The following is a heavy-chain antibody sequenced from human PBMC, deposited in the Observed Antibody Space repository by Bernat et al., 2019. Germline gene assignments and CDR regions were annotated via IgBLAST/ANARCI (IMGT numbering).Heavy chain of an antibody. Sequence: QVQLVESGGGLVKPGGSLRLSCAASGFTFSDYYMSWIRQAPGKGLEWVSYISSSSSYTNYADSVKGRFTISRDNAKNSLYLQMNSLRAKDTAVYYCARVGASIAAAGPRAYYFDYWGQGTLVTVSS. D-gene: IGHD6-13*01. CDR3: ARVGASIAAAGPRAYYFDY. CDR2: ISSSSSYT. J-gene: IGHJ4*02. V-gene: IGHV3-11*06. CDR1: GFTFSDYY.